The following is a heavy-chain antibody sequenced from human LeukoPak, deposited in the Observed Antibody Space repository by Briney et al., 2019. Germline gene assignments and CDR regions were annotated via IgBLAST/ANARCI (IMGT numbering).Heavy chain of an antibody. V-gene: IGHV3-53*01. Sequence: GGSLRLSCAVSEFSVSSNYMNWVRQAPGKGLEWVSAIYSGGATYYADSVRGRFTISRDKSKNMVSLQMTSLGAEDTAVYYCARGRFSGPDDYWGQGTLVTVSS. J-gene: IGHJ4*02. CDR2: IYSGGAT. CDR3: ARGRFSGPDDY. D-gene: IGHD6-19*01. CDR1: EFSVSSNY.